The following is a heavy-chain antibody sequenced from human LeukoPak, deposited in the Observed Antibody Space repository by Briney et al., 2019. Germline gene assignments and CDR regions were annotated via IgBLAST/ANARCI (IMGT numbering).Heavy chain of an antibody. Sequence: SETLSLTCTVSGGSISSYYWSWIRQPPGKGLEWIGYIYYSGSTNYNPSLKSRVTISVDTSKNQFSLKLGSVTAADTAVYYCAREAFSGSYTPHFDYWGQGTLVTVSS. J-gene: IGHJ4*02. CDR2: IYYSGST. CDR1: GGSISSYY. V-gene: IGHV4-59*01. D-gene: IGHD1-26*01. CDR3: AREAFSGSYTPHFDY.